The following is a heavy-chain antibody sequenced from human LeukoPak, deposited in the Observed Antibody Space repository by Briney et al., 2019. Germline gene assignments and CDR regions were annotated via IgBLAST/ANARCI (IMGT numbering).Heavy chain of an antibody. V-gene: IGHV3-23*01. D-gene: IGHD2-8*01. J-gene: IGHJ4*02. Sequence: GSLRLSCEASGFTFSSYGMSWVRQAPGKGLEWVSVIGGGGATTYYADSVKGRFTISRDNSKNTLDLQMNSLRAEDTAVYYCAKGWSQFDYWGQGTPVTVSS. CDR3: AKGWSQFDY. CDR2: IGGGGATT. CDR1: GFTFSSYG.